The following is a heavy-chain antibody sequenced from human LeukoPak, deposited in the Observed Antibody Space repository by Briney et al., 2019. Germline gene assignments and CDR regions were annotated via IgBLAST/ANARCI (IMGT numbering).Heavy chain of an antibody. CDR3: ARRTYSRGLGY. D-gene: IGHD6-19*01. J-gene: IGHJ4*02. Sequence: ASVTVSFKATGYTFTSYGISWVRQPPPQGQGWMGWISAYNGNTNYAQKLQGRVTMTTDTSTSTAYMELRSLRSADTAVYYCARRTYSRGLGYWGQGTLVTVSS. CDR2: ISAYNGNT. CDR1: GYTFTSYG. V-gene: IGHV1-18*01.